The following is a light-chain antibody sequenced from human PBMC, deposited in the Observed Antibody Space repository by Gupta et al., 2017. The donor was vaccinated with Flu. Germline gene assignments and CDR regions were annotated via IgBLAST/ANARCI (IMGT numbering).Light chain of an antibody. CDR3: QQRSSYPWT. Sequence: PGTLAVSLGERATLTCRASQCISKYLGWYQQKAGQAPKLLISDASNRDTGVPCRFSGSGSGTEFTLTISSREPEDFAIYFCQQRSSYPWTFGQGTKVEIK. CDR2: DAS. CDR1: QCISKY. V-gene: IGKV3-11*01. J-gene: IGKJ1*01.